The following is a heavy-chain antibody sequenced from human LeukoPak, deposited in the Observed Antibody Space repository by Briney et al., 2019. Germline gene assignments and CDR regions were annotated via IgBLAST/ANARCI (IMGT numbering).Heavy chain of an antibody. D-gene: IGHD6-19*01. CDR3: ARGYSSGWYYYYMDV. J-gene: IGHJ6*03. CDR2: INPSGGST. Sequence: GASVKVSCKASGYTFTGYYMHWVRQAPGQGLEWMGIINPSGGSTSYAQKFQGRVTMTRDMSTSTVYMELSSLRSEDTAVYYCARGYSSGWYYYYMDVWGKGTTVTVSS. V-gene: IGHV1-46*01. CDR1: GYTFTGYY.